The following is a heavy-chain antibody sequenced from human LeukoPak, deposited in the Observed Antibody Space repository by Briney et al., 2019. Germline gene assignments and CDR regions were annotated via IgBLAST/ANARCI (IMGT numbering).Heavy chain of an antibody. CDR3: ASNLLGYCSSTSCYAPSSWYGPLGY. Sequence: SETLSLTCAVYGGSFSGYYWSWIRQPPGKGLEWIGGINHSGSTNYNPSLKSRVTISVDTSKNQFSLKLSSVTAADTAVYYCASNLLGYCSSTSCYAPSSWYGPLGYWGQGTLVTVSS. J-gene: IGHJ4*02. D-gene: IGHD2-2*01. CDR2: INHSGST. V-gene: IGHV4-34*01. CDR1: GGSFSGYY.